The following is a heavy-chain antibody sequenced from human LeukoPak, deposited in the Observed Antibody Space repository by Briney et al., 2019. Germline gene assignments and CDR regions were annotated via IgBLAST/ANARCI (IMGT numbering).Heavy chain of an antibody. V-gene: IGHV3-23*01. CDR3: AKGRLLWFGELPDF. CDR2: ISGAGGTT. D-gene: IGHD3-10*01. CDR1: GFTFSSYA. Sequence: GGSLRLSCAASGFTFSSYAMSWVRHAPGKGLEWVSSISGAGGTTGYADSVKGRFTIYRDNAKNTLYLQMNSLRAEDTALYYCAKGRLLWFGELPDFWGQGTLVTVSS. J-gene: IGHJ4*02.